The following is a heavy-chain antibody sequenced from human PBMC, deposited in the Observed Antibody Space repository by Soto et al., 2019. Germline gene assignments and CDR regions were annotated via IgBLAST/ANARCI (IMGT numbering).Heavy chain of an antibody. CDR3: AKDPRDDFWSPFDY. D-gene: IGHD3-3*01. CDR1: GFTFDDYA. J-gene: IGHJ4*02. V-gene: IGHV3-9*01. CDR2: ISWNSGSI. Sequence: GGSLRLSCAASGFTFDDYAMHWVRQAPGKGLEWVSGISWNSGSIGYADSVKGRFTISRDNAKNSLYLQMNSLRAEDTALYYCAKDPRDDFWSPFDYWGQGTLVTVSS.